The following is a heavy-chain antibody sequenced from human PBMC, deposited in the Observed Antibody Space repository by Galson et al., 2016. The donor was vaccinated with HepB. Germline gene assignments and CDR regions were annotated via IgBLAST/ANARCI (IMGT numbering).Heavy chain of an antibody. CDR1: GYSFINYY. D-gene: IGHD2-21*02. Sequence: SVKVSCKASGYSFINYYIHWVRQAPGQGLEWVGGIVPALGVSNSAQTLQDRVKFAADESTATVFMELARLKSEDTAVYYCARVTGGDWWYFDLWGQGTQVLVS. CDR3: ARVTGGDWWYFDL. V-gene: IGHV1-69*13. CDR2: IVPALGVS. J-gene: IGHJ2*01.